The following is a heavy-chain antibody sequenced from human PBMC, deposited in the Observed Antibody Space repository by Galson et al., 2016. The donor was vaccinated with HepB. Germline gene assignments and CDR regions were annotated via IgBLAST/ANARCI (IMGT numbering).Heavy chain of an antibody. CDR2: TSHDGSNE. V-gene: IGHV3-30*18. J-gene: IGHJ5*02. CDR1: GLIFSNHA. Sequence: SLRLSCAASGLIFSNHAMHWVRQAPGQGLEWVAVTSHDGSNEYYADSVKGRFAISRDNPKNALYLQMNSLTAGDTAVYYCANGGPGIAGPADLWGQGTLVTVSS. D-gene: IGHD6-13*01. CDR3: ANGGPGIAGPADL.